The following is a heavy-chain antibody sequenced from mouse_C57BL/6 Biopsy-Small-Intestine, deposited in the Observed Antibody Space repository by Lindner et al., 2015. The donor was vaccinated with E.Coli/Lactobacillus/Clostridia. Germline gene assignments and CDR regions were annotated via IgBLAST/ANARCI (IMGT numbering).Heavy chain of an antibody. J-gene: IGHJ4*01. CDR1: GFNIKDYY. CDR3: VRSGWGSGTMDF. Sequence: VQLQESGAELVKPGASVKLSCTASGFNIKDYYIHWVKQRTEQGLEWIGRIDPENGETKYAPKFQGKATVTADTSSNTAYLQPSSLTSEDTAVFYCVRSGWGSGTMDFWGKGTSVTVSS. D-gene: IGHD3-1*01. CDR2: IDPENGET. V-gene: IGHV14-2*01.